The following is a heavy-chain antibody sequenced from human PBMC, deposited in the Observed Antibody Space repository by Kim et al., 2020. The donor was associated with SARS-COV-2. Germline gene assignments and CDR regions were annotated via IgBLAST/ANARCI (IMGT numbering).Heavy chain of an antibody. CDR2: IWYDGSNI. Sequence: GGSLRLSCAASGFTFSSYGMHWVRQAPGKGLEWVAVIWYDGSNIYYADSVKGRFTISRDNSKNTLYLQMNSLRAEDTAVYYCARDNSWVSTACAYWGQGTLVTVSS. D-gene: IGHD4-17*01. CDR3: ARDNSWVSTACAY. J-gene: IGHJ4*02. CDR1: GFTFSSYG. V-gene: IGHV3-33*01.